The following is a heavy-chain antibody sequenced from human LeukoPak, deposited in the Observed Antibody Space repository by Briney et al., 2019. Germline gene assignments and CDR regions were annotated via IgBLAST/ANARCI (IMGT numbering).Heavy chain of an antibody. CDR2: ISGSGGST. D-gene: IGHD2-2*01. V-gene: IGHV3-23*01. CDR1: GFTFSSYA. CDR3: AKVGCSSTSCLRGYYFDY. Sequence: PGGSLRLSCAASGFTFSSYAMSWVHQAPGKGLEWVSAISGSGGSTYYADSVKGRFTISRDNSKNTLYLQMNSLRAEDTAVYYCAKVGCSSTSCLRGYYFDYWGQGTLVTVSS. J-gene: IGHJ4*02.